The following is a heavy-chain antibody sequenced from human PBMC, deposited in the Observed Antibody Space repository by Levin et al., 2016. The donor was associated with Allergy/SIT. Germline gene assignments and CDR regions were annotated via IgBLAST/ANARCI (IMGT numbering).Heavy chain of an antibody. V-gene: IGHV3-48*02. J-gene: IGHJ6*02. CDR1: GFTFSSYS. Sequence: GGSLRLSCAASGFTFSSYSMNWVRQAPGKGLEWVSYISSSSSTIYYADSVKGRFTISRDNAKNSLYLQMNSLRDEDTAVYYCARDLQYYYDSSALPHYYYGMDVWGQGTTVTVSS. CDR3: ARDLQYYYDSSALPHYYYGMDV. D-gene: IGHD3-22*01. CDR2: ISSSSSTI.